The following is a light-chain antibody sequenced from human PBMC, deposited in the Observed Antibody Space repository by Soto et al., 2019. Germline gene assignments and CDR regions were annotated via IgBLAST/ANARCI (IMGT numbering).Light chain of an antibody. CDR2: TNN. V-gene: IGLV1-44*01. Sequence: QSVLTQPPSASGAPGQRVTISCSGSSSNIGSHIVNWYQQVPGTAPKLLIYTNNQRPSGVPDRFSGSKSGTSASLAISGLQSEDEAHYYCAAWDDSAFGVVFGGGPTLTVL. J-gene: IGLJ2*01. CDR3: AAWDDSAFGVV. CDR1: SSNIGSHI.